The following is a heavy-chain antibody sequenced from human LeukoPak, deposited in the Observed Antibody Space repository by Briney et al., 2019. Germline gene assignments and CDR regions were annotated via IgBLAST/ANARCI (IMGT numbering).Heavy chain of an antibody. CDR2: ISRSGSTK. CDR1: GFTFSDYN. V-gene: IGHV3-11*01. Sequence: PGGSLRLSCAASGFTFSDYNMRWIRQAPGKGLEWVSSISRSGSTKYYADSVKGRFTIPRDNAKNSLFLQMNSLRAEDTAVYYCVRAPTTGAYYFDYWGQGTLITVSS. CDR3: VRAPTTGAYYFDY. D-gene: IGHD1-26*01. J-gene: IGHJ4*02.